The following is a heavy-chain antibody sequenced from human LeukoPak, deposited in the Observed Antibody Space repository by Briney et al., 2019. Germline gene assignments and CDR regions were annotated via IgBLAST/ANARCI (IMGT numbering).Heavy chain of an antibody. V-gene: IGHV3-48*04. D-gene: IGHD3-22*01. CDR2: ISSSSSTI. Sequence: PGGSLRLSCAVSGFTFSSYSMNWVRQAPGKGLEWVSYISSSSSTIYYADSVKGRFTISRDNAKNTVSLQMNSLRAEDTGVYYCARAPSEIGGYYPEYFRHWGQGTLVTVSS. J-gene: IGHJ1*01. CDR3: ARAPSEIGGYYPEYFRH. CDR1: GFTFSSYS.